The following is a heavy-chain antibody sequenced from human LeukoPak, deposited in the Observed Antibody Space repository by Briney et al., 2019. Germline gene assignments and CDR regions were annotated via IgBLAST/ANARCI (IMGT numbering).Heavy chain of an antibody. CDR1: GFPFSRDW. CDR3: ARLAAGSDYFDY. J-gene: IGHJ4*02. D-gene: IGHD6-13*01. V-gene: IGHV3-7*04. CDR2: IKPDGSEK. Sequence: GGSLRLSCAASGFPFSRDWMSWVRQAPGKGLEWVANIKPDGSEKHYVDSVKGRFTFSRDNAKNSLYLQMNGLRAEDMAVYYCARLAAGSDYFDYWGQGTLVTVSS.